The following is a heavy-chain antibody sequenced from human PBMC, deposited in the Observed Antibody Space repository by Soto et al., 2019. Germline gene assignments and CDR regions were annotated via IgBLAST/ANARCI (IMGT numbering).Heavy chain of an antibody. V-gene: IGHV3-21*01. D-gene: IGHD3-22*01. CDR2: ISSSSSYI. CDR1: GFTFSSYS. J-gene: IGHJ3*02. CDR3: ASSDPGGYYSIGDAFDI. Sequence: PGGSLRLSCAASGFTFSSYSMNWVRQAPGKGLEWVSSISSSSSYIYYADSVKGRFTISRDNAKNSLYLQMNSLRAEDTAVYYCASSDPGGYYSIGDAFDIWGQGRMVTVS.